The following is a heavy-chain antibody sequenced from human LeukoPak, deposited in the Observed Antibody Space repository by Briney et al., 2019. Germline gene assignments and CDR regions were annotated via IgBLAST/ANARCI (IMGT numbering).Heavy chain of an antibody. CDR2: FDPEDGET. D-gene: IGHD6-19*01. CDR1: GYTLTELS. V-gene: IGHV1-24*01. Sequence: RASVKVSCKVSGYTLTELSMHWVRQAPGKGLEWMGGFDPEDGETIYAQKFQGRVTMTEDTSTDTAYMELSSLRSEDTAVYYCATGYSSGWYPYYFDYWGQGTLVTVSS. CDR3: ATGYSSGWYPYYFDY. J-gene: IGHJ4*02.